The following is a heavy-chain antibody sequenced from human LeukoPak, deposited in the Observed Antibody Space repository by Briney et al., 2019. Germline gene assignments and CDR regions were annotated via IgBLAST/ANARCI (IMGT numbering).Heavy chain of an antibody. V-gene: IGHV4-4*07. J-gene: IGHJ4*02. Sequence: SETLSLTCTVSGGSISSYYWSWIRQPAGKGLEWIGRIYTSGSTNYNPSLKSRVTMSVDTSKNQFSLELSSVTAADTAVYYCARGGSSWSPAGYFDYWGQGTLVTVSS. D-gene: IGHD6-13*01. CDR1: GGSISSYY. CDR2: IYTSGST. CDR3: ARGGSSWSPAGYFDY.